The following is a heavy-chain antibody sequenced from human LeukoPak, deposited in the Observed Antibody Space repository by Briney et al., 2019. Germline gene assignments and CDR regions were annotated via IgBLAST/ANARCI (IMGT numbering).Heavy chain of an antibody. CDR2: INHSGST. Sequence: PSETLSLTCTVSAGSISSSTYSWGWIRQPPGKGLEWIGEINHSGSTNYNPSLKSRVTISVDTSKNQFSLHLNSVTPEDTAVYFCARGRHGDLVSLFEYWGQGILVTVSS. CDR1: AGSISSSTYS. V-gene: IGHV4-39*07. CDR3: ARGRHGDLVSLFEY. D-gene: IGHD3-3*01. J-gene: IGHJ4*02.